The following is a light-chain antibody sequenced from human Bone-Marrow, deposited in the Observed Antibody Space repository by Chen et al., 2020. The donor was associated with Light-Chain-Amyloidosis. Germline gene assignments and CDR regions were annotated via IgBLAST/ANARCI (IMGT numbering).Light chain of an antibody. CDR2: DDS. CDR3: QVWDRSSDRPV. CDR1: NIGSTS. J-gene: IGLJ3*02. Sequence: SYVLTQPSSVSVAPGQTASIACGGINIGSTSVHWYQQTPGQAPLLVVYDDSDRPSWIPERLSGSNSGYTATLTISRVEAGDEADYYCQVWDRSSDRPVFGGGTKLTVL. V-gene: IGLV3-21*02.